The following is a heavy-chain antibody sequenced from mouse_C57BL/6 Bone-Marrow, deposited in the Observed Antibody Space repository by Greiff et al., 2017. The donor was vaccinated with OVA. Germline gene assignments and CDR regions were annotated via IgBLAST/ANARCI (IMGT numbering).Heavy chain of an antibody. CDR1: GYTFTDYY. J-gene: IGHJ3*01. D-gene: IGHD2-4*01. CDR3: ASSLYYDYDGGGPSWFAY. V-gene: IGHV1-75*01. Sequence: QVQLQQSGPELVKPGASVKISCKASGYTFTDYYINWVKQRPGQGLEWIGWICPGSGSTYYNEKFKGKATLTVDKSSSTAYMLLSSLTSEDSAVYFCASSLYYDYDGGGPSWFAYWRQGTLVTVSA. CDR2: ICPGSGST.